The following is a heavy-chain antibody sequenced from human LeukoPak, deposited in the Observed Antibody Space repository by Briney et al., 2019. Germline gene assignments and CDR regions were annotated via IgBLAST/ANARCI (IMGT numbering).Heavy chain of an antibody. J-gene: IGHJ4*02. V-gene: IGHV3-30*18. D-gene: IGHD3-10*01. CDR1: GFTFSSYG. Sequence: GRSLRLSCAASGFTFSSYGMHWVRQAPGKGLEWVAVISHDGSDNHYADSVKGRFTISRDNSKNTVYLQMSSLRPEDTAVYFCAKELYFGSGSYPDYWGQGTLVRVPS. CDR3: AKELYFGSGSYPDY. CDR2: ISHDGSDN.